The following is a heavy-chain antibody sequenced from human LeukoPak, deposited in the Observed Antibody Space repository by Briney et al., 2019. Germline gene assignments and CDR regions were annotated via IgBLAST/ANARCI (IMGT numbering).Heavy chain of an antibody. CDR1: GGSISSYY. Sequence: TSETLSLTCPVSGGSISSYYWSWIRQPPGKGLEWIGYISYSGSTNYNPSLKSRVTISVDTSKNQFSLKLSSVTAADTAIYYCARRTPVDQRAFDIWGQGTMVTVSS. CDR3: ARRTPVDQRAFDI. D-gene: IGHD6-25*01. J-gene: IGHJ3*02. CDR2: ISYSGST. V-gene: IGHV4-59*01.